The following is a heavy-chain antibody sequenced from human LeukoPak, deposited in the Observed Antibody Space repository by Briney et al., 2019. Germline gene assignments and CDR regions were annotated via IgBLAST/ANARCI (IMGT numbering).Heavy chain of an antibody. CDR3: AKAGIQKWLVPFDY. D-gene: IGHD6-19*01. J-gene: IGHJ4*02. CDR1: GVTFSSYG. CDR2: IRYDGSNK. V-gene: IGHV3-30*02. Sequence: GGSLRLSCAASGVTFSSYGMHWVRQAPGKGLERVAFIRYDGSNKYYADSVKGRFTLSRDNSKNTLYLQMHSLRAEDTRVYYCAKAGIQKWLVPFDYWGQGTLVTVSS.